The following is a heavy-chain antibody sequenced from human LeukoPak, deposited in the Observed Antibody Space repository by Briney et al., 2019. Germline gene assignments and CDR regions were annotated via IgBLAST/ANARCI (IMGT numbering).Heavy chain of an antibody. V-gene: IGHV3-30*02. CDR2: TRYDGSDK. D-gene: IGHD1-26*01. CDR3: AKDEGVGASYFDY. Sequence: GGSLRLSCEASGFTFSSCGMHWVRQAPGKGLEWVAYTRYDGSDKYYIDSVKGRFTIARDNSKKTLYLQTTSLRPDDTAVYFCAKDEGVGASYFDYWGQGTLVAVSS. J-gene: IGHJ4*02. CDR1: GFTFSSCG.